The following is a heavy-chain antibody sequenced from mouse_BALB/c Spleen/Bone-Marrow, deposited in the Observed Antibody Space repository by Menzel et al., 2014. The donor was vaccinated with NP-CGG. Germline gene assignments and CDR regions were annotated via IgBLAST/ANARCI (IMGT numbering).Heavy chain of an antibody. Sequence: VQLQQSGAELVKPGASAKLSCTASGFNIKDTYMHWVKQRPEQGLEWIGRIDPANGNTKYDPKFQDKATITTDTSSNTAYLQLSSLTSEDTAVYYCARDDYDDYYAMDYWGQGTSVTVSS. CDR2: IDPANGNT. J-gene: IGHJ4*01. D-gene: IGHD2-4*01. CDR1: GFNIKDTY. V-gene: IGHV14-3*02. CDR3: ARDDYDDYYAMDY.